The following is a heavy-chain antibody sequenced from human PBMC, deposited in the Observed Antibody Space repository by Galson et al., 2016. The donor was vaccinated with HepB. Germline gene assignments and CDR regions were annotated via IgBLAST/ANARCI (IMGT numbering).Heavy chain of an antibody. D-gene: IGHD3/OR15-3a*01. CDR1: GYTFTDYG. Sequence: SVKVSCKASGYTFTDYGHSWVRQAPGQGPEWMVWINPNDGSTKNAEKVQDRVSMTRDMSTTTLYVELRSLRSDDTAVYYCTRSSDFWSMDVRGQGTTVIVSS. V-gene: IGHV1-18*04. CDR2: INPNDGST. CDR3: TRSSDFWSMDV. J-gene: IGHJ6*02.